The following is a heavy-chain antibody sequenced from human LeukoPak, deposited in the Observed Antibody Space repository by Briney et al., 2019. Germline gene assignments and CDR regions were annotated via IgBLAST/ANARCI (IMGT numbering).Heavy chain of an antibody. CDR1: GYTFTSYD. Sequence: ASVKVSCKASGYTFTSYDINWVRQATGQGLEWMGWMNPNSGNTGYAQKFQGRVTMTRNTSISTAYMELSSLRSEDTAVYYCLTYYYDSSGFDYRGQGTLVTVSS. CDR3: LTYYYDSSGFDY. J-gene: IGHJ4*02. V-gene: IGHV1-8*01. D-gene: IGHD3-22*01. CDR2: MNPNSGNT.